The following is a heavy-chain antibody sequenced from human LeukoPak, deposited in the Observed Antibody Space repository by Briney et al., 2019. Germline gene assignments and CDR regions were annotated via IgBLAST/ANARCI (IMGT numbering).Heavy chain of an antibody. Sequence: GSLRLSCAASGFTVSSNFLSWVRQPPGKGLEWVSDIYSGGSTYYADSVKGRFTISRDNSKNTLYLQMNSLRAEDTAVYYCTRGGGGSFPHYWGQGTLVTVSS. J-gene: IGHJ4*02. D-gene: IGHD2-21*01. CDR2: IYSGGST. V-gene: IGHV3-53*01. CDR3: TRGGGGSFPHY. CDR1: GFTVSSNF.